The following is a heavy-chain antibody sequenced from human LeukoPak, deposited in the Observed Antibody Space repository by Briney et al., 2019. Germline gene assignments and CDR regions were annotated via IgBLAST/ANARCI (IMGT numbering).Heavy chain of an antibody. V-gene: IGHV4-34*01. J-gene: IGHJ4*02. D-gene: IGHD6-19*01. CDR2: IYHSGST. CDR3: ARHGSSGWYGIDY. Sequence: SETLSLTCAVYGGSFSGYYWSWIRQPPGKGLEWIGSIYHSGSTYYNPSLKSRVTISVDTSENQFSLKLSSVTAADTAVYYCARHGSSGWYGIDYWGQGTLVTVSS. CDR1: GGSFSGYY.